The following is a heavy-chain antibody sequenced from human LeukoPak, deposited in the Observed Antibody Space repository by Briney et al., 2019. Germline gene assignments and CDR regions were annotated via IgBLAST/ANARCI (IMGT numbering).Heavy chain of an antibody. CDR2: ISYDGSNK. CDR3: ATNGGSGSYRYFDY. Sequence: GGSLRLSCAASGFTFSSYAMHWVRRAPGKGLEWVAVISYDGSNKYYADSVKGRFTISRDNSKNTLYLQMNSLRAEDTAVYYCATNGGSGSYRYFDYWGQGTLVTVSS. V-gene: IGHV3-30*04. CDR1: GFTFSSYA. D-gene: IGHD3-10*01. J-gene: IGHJ4*02.